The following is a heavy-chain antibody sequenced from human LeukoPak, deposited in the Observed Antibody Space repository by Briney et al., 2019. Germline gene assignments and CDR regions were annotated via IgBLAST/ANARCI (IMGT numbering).Heavy chain of an antibody. CDR2: ISSSSSYI. CDR3: ARARGIAAAACFDY. V-gene: IGHV3-21*01. Sequence: GGSLRLSCAASGFTVSSNHMSWVRQAPGKGLEWVSSISSSSSYIYYADSVKGRFTISRDNAKNSLYLQMNSLRAEDTAVYYCARARGIAAAACFDYWGQGTLVTVSS. CDR1: GFTVSSNH. D-gene: IGHD6-13*01. J-gene: IGHJ4*02.